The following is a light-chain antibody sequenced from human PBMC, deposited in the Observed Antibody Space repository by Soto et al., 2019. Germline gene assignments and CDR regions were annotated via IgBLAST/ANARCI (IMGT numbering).Light chain of an antibody. V-gene: IGLV2-11*01. J-gene: IGLJ2*01. CDR3: CSYAGSYTLV. Sequence: QSALTQPRSVSGSPGQSVTISCTGTSSDVGIYNYVSWYQQHPGKAPKLMIYDVSERPSGVPDRFSGSKAGNTASLTISELQAEDEADYYCCSYAGSYTLVFGGGTKLTVL. CDR2: DVS. CDR1: SSDVGIYNY.